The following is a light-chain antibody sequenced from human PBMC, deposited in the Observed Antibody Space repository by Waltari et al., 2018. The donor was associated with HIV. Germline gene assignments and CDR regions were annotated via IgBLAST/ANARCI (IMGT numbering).Light chain of an antibody. Sequence: QSVLTQTPSLSGTPGPRVTISCSGGYSNIGSNTVNWYQQFPGTAPRLLIYSNNQRPSGVPDRFSGSKSGTSASLVISELQSQDEADYHCAAWDDSLHGELFGGGTKLTVL. J-gene: IGLJ2*01. CDR2: SNN. V-gene: IGLV1-44*01. CDR3: AAWDDSLHGEL. CDR1: YSNIGSNT.